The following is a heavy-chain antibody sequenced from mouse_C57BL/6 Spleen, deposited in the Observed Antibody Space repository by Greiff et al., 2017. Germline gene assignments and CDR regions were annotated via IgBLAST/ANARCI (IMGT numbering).Heavy chain of an antibody. CDR1: GYTFTEYT. D-gene: IGHD4-1*01. V-gene: IGHV1-62-2*01. CDR2: FYPGSGSI. J-gene: IGHJ1*03. CDR3: ARHEGPLRLGYWYFDV. Sequence: VKLMESGAELVKPGASVKLSCKASGYTFTEYTIHWVKQRSGQGLEWIGWFYPGSGSIKYNEKFKDKATLTADKSSSTVYIELSRLTSEDSAVYFCARHEGPLRLGYWYFDVWGTGTTVTVSS.